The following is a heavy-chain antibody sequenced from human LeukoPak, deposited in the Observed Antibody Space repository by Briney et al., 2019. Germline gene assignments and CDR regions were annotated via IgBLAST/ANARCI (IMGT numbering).Heavy chain of an antibody. Sequence: ASVKVSCKASGGTFSSYAISWVRQAPGQGLEWMGRIIPILGIANYAQKFQGRVTITADKSTSTAYMELSSLRSEDTAVYYCARDRGGDGYNYAFDIWGQGTMVTVSS. CDR2: IIPILGIA. V-gene: IGHV1-69*04. J-gene: IGHJ3*02. CDR1: GGTFSSYA. D-gene: IGHD5-24*01. CDR3: ARDRGGDGYNYAFDI.